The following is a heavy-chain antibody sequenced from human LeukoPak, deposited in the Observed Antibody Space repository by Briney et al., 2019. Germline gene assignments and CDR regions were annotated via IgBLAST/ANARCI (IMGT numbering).Heavy chain of an antibody. CDR1: GDSINGYY. Sequence: SETLSLTCTVSGDSINGYYWSWIRQPPVKGLEWIGNIYYNGNTNYNPSLKSRVTISVDMSKNQFSLRLTSVTATDTAVYYCARLGSYYDYWGQGTLVTVSS. CDR3: ARLGSYYDY. CDR2: IYYNGNT. V-gene: IGHV4-59*08. D-gene: IGHD1-26*01. J-gene: IGHJ4*02.